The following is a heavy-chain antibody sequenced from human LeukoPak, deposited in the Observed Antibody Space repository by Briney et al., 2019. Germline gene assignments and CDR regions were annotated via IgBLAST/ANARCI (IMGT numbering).Heavy chain of an antibody. CDR1: GFTVSSNY. CDR3: ARDQNGDYGYDF. Sequence: GGSLRLSCAASGFTVSSNYMSWVRQAPGKGLERVSVIYSGGSTYYADSVKGRFTISRDNSKNTLYLQMNSLRAEDTAVYYCARDQNGDYGYDFWGQGTLVTVSS. D-gene: IGHD4-17*01. CDR2: IYSGGST. V-gene: IGHV3-53*01. J-gene: IGHJ4*02.